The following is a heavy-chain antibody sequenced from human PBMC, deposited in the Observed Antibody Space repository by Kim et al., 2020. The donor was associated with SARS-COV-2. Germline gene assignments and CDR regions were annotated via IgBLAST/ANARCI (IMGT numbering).Heavy chain of an antibody. V-gene: IGHV3-23*01. CDR3: AKISPLMTMNRGLNVTAKDYYGMDV. J-gene: IGHJ6*02. CDR1: GFTFSSYA. CDR2: IRNGGGST. Sequence: GGSLRLSCAASGFTFSSYAMSWVRQAPGKGLEWVSSIRNGGGSTYYADSVKGRFTVSRDNSKNTLYLQMNTLRAEDTAKYFCAKISPLMTMNRGLNVTAKDYYGMDVWGQGTTVTVSS. D-gene: IGHD3-10*01.